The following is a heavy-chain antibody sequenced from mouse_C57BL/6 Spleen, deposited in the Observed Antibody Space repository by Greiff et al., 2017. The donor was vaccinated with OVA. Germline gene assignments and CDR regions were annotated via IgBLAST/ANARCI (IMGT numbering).Heavy chain of an antibody. CDR3: AVYYDYDYYAMDY. CDR1: GYTFTSYW. J-gene: IGHJ4*01. V-gene: IGHV1-55*01. Sequence: QVQLQQPGAELVKPGASVKMSCKASGYTFTSYWITWVKQRPGQGLEWIGDIYPGSGSTNYNEKFKSKATQTVDTSASTAYMQLSSLTSEDSAVYYCAVYYDYDYYAMDYWGQGTSVTVSS. D-gene: IGHD2-4*01. CDR2: IYPGSGST.